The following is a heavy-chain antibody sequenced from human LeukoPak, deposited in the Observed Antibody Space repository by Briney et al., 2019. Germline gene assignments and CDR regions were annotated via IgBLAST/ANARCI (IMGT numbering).Heavy chain of an antibody. CDR3: ARGLGGSGYYLDY. CDR1: GFIFSSYS. V-gene: IGHV3-48*02. D-gene: IGHD3-22*01. CDR2: VSGSSTI. Sequence: GGSLRLSCAASGFIFSSYSTNWVRQAPGKGLEWVSYVSGSSTIYYADSVKGRFTISRDNAKNSLYLQMNSLRDEDTAVYYCARGLGGSGYYLDYWGQGTLVTVSS. J-gene: IGHJ4*02.